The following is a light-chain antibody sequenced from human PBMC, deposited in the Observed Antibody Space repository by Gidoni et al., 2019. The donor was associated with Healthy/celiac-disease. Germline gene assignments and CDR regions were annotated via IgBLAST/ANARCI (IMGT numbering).Light chain of an antibody. CDR1: QSISSW. Sequence: DMQMTQSPSPLSASVGDRVTITCRASQSISSWLAWYQQKPGKAPKLLIYAASSLESGVPSRFSGSGSGTEFTLTISSLQPDDFATYYCQQYNSYKVTFGQGTKLEIK. V-gene: IGKV1-5*03. J-gene: IGKJ2*01. CDR3: QQYNSYKVT. CDR2: AAS.